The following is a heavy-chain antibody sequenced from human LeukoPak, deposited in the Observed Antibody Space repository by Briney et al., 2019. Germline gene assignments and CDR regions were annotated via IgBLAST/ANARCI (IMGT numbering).Heavy chain of an antibody. CDR3: ARDRDLKSP. CDR2: IIPIFGTA. CDR1: GGTFSSYA. J-gene: IGHJ5*02. Sequence: GASVKVSCKASGGTFSSYAISWVRQAPGQGLEWMGGIIPIFGTANYAQKFQGRVTITTDTSTSTAYMELRSLRSDDTAVYYCARDRDLKSPWGQGTLVTVSS. V-gene: IGHV1-69*05.